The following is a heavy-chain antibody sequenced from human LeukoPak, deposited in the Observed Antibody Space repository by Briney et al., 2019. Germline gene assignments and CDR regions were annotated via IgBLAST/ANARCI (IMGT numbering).Heavy chain of an antibody. Sequence: GRSLRLSCAASGFTFSSYGMHWVRQAPGKGLEWVAVIWYDGSNKYYADSVKGRFTISRDNSKNTLYLQMNSLRAEDTAVYYCAREGWGDCSSTSCPKNFDYWGQGTLVTVSS. J-gene: IGHJ4*02. CDR2: IWYDGSNK. V-gene: IGHV3-33*01. D-gene: IGHD2-2*01. CDR1: GFTFSSYG. CDR3: AREGWGDCSSTSCPKNFDY.